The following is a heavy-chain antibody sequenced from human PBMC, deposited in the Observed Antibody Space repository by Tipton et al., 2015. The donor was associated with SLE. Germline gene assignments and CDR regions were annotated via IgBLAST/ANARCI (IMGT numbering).Heavy chain of an antibody. D-gene: IGHD6-19*01. J-gene: IGHJ4*02. Sequence: QLVQSGAEVKKPGASVKVSCKASGYTFTSYGISWVRQAPGQGLEWLGWVSAYSGNTNYAQKLQDRVTMTTDTSTSTAYMELRSLISDDTAVYYCAREQWLVLWGYFDYWGQGSLVTVSS. CDR3: AREQWLVLWGYFDY. CDR1: GYTFTSYG. V-gene: IGHV1-18*01. CDR2: VSAYSGNT.